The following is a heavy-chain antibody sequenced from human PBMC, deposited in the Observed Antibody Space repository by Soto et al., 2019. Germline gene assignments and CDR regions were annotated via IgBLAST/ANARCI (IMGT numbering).Heavy chain of an antibody. J-gene: IGHJ3*02. CDR3: ARDRYDSSGYVIIDAFDI. CDR1: GHSLPSSNW. CDR2: IYHSGST. Sequence: SDTLSLTSAVSGHSLPSSNWWSRVRQPPGKGLEWIGEIYHSGSTNYNPSLKSRVTISVDKSKNQFSLKLSSVTAADTAVYYCARDRYDSSGYVIIDAFDIWGQGTMVT. V-gene: IGHV4-4*02. D-gene: IGHD3-22*01.